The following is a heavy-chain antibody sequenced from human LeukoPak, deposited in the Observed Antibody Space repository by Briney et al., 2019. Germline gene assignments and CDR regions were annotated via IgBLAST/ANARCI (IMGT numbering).Heavy chain of an antibody. J-gene: IGHJ3*02. CDR3: AKDFGSGRRWVAFDI. Sequence: GGSLRLSCEAPGFTFSSYAMSWVRQAPGKGLEWASAISGSGGSTYYADSVKGRFTISRDNSKNTLYLQMNSLRAEDTAVYYCAKDFGSGRRWVAFDIWGQGTMVTVSS. D-gene: IGHD4-23*01. CDR2: ISGSGGST. V-gene: IGHV3-23*01. CDR1: GFTFSSYA.